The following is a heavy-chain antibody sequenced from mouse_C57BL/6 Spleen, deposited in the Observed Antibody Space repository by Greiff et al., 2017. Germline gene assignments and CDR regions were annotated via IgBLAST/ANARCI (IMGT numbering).Heavy chain of an antibody. CDR3: ARDGYYPMDY. J-gene: IGHJ4*01. CDR2: ISDGGSYT. CDR1: GFTFSSYA. Sequence: EVMLVESGGGLVKPGGSLKLSCAASGFTFSSYALSWVRQTPEKRLEWVATISDGGSYTYYPDNVQGRFTISRDNAKNNLYLQRSHLKSEDTAMYYCARDGYYPMDYWGQGTSVTVSS. V-gene: IGHV5-4*01.